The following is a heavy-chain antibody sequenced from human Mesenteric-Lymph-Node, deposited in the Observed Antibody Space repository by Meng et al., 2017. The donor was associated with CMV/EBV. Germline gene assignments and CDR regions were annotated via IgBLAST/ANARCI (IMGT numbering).Heavy chain of an antibody. CDR1: GYTLTGYY. J-gene: IGHJ4*02. V-gene: IGHV1-2*02. D-gene: IGHD2-8*01. Sequence: KATGYTLTGYYVHWVRQAPGQGLEWMGWINPNSGGTNYAQKFQGRVTMTRDTSISTAYMELSRLRSDDTAVYYCARHPREWGQSLDYWGQGTLVTVSS. CDR3: ARHPREWGQSLDY. CDR2: INPNSGGT.